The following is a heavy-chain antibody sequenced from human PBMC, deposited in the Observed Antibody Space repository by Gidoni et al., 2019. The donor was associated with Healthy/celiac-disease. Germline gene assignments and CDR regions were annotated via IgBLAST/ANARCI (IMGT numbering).Heavy chain of an antibody. D-gene: IGHD2-15*01. CDR1: GFTFTSSA. CDR2: IVVGSGNT. Sequence: QMQLVQSGPEVKKPGTSVKVSCKASGFTFTSSAVQWVQQARGQRLEWIGWIVVGSGNTNYAQKFQERVTITRDMSTSTAYMELSSLRSEDTAVYYCAADGGYCSGGSCYYYYYYGMDVWGQGTTVTVSS. V-gene: IGHV1-58*01. CDR3: AADGGYCSGGSCYYYYYYGMDV. J-gene: IGHJ6*02.